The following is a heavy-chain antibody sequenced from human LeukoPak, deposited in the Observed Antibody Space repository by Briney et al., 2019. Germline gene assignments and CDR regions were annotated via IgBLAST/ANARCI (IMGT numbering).Heavy chain of an antibody. CDR3: AKVATWTYFDS. CDR1: GFTFSSYA. D-gene: IGHD3/OR15-3a*01. V-gene: IGHV3-23*01. Sequence: GGSLRLSCAASGFTFSSYAMGWVRQAPGKGLEWVSALSGSGGTTYYADFVKGRFTISRDNSKNTLYLQMNSLRAEDTAVYYCAKVATWTYFDSWGQGTLVPVSS. CDR2: LSGSGGTT. J-gene: IGHJ4*02.